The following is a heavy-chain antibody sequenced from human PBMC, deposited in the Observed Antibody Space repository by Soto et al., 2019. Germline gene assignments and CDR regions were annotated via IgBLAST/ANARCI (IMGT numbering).Heavy chain of an antibody. CDR1: GFTFSSYG. V-gene: IGHV3-30*18. Sequence: QVQLVESGGGVVQPGRSLRLSCAASGFTFSSYGMHWVRQAPGKGLEWVAGISDDGSNKYYAESEKGRFTISRDNSKNTLYLKMNSLRADDTAVYYCAKAQIRFLELYYFDFWGQGTLVTVSS. J-gene: IGHJ4*02. CDR3: AKAQIRFLELYYFDF. D-gene: IGHD3-3*01. CDR2: ISDDGSNK.